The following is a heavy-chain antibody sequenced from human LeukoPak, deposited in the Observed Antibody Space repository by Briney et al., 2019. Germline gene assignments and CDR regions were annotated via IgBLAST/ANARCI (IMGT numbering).Heavy chain of an antibody. CDR1: GFTFSSYP. V-gene: IGHV3-23*01. D-gene: IGHD2/OR15-2a*01. J-gene: IGHJ4*02. CDR2: ISGTGGST. Sequence: GGSLRLSCVVSGFTFSSYPMSWVRQAPGKGLEWVAGISGTGGSTHYADSVKGRFTISRDNSKNTVYLQMRNLRVEHTAVYYCAKVVAGNIDYYFDYWGQGILVAVSS. CDR3: AKVVAGNIDYYFDY.